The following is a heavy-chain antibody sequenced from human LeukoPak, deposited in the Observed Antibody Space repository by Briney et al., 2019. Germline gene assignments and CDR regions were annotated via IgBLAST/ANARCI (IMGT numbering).Heavy chain of an antibody. Sequence: GASVKVSCKASGYTFTSHGITWVRQAPGQGLEWMGLINPGGDNTNYAQNFQGRVTMTRDTSTSTVYMELSSLRSEDTAIYYCARIRDGYNDAYDIWGQGTVVTVPS. V-gene: IGHV1-46*01. J-gene: IGHJ3*02. D-gene: IGHD5-24*01. CDR3: ARIRDGYNDAYDI. CDR2: INPGGDNT. CDR1: GYTFTSHG.